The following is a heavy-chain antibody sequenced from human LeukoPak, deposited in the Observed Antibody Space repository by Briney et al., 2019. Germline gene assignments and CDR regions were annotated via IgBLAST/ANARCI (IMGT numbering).Heavy chain of an antibody. Sequence: GGSLRLSCAASGFTFSSYEMNWVRQAPGKGLEWVSYISSSGSTIYYADSVKGRFTISRDNAKNSLYLQMNSLRAEDTAVYYCARDRGYYGSGSLFARSYYYYYMDVWGKGTTVTVSS. CDR3: ARDRGYYGSGSLFARSYYYYYMDV. CDR2: ISSSGSTI. CDR1: GFTFSSYE. V-gene: IGHV3-48*03. J-gene: IGHJ6*03. D-gene: IGHD3-10*01.